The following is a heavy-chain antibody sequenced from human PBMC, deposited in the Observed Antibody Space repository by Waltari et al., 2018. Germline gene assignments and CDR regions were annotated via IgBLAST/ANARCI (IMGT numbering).Heavy chain of an antibody. D-gene: IGHD2-15*01. J-gene: IGHJ4*02. CDR1: GYTFTGSY. Sequence: QVQLVQSGAEVTKPGASVKVSCRASGYTFTGSYMPWVRRAPGQGLEWMGWINPNSGGTNYAQKFQGRVTMTRDTSISTAYMELSRLRSDDTAVYYCARELYGGSCPFDYWGQGTLVTVSS. V-gene: IGHV1-2*02. CDR3: ARELYGGSCPFDY. CDR2: INPNSGGT.